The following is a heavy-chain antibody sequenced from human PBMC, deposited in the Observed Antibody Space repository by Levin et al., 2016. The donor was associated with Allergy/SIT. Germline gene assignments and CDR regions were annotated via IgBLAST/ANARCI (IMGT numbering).Heavy chain of an antibody. Sequence: WVRQAPGQGLEWMGGIIPIFGTANYAQKFQGRVTITADKSTSTAYMELSSLRSEDTAVHYCASEARYYYGSGSFSSYGMDVWGQGTTVTVSS. CDR2: IIPIFGTA. CDR3: ASEARYYYGSGSFSSYGMDV. D-gene: IGHD3-10*01. J-gene: IGHJ6*02. V-gene: IGHV1-69*06.